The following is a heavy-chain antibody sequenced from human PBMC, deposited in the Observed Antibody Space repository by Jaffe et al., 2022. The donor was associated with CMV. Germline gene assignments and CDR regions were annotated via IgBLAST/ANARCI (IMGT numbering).Heavy chain of an antibody. D-gene: IGHD4-17*01. CDR1: GFTFSSYS. CDR2: ISSSSSYI. Sequence: EVQLVESGGGLVKPGGSLRLSCAASGFTFSSYSMNWVRQTPGKGLEWVSSISSSSSYIYYADSVKGRFTISRDNAKNSLHLQMNSLRAEDTAIYYCACITTVTTSLNMDVWGKGTTVTVSS. CDR3: ACITTVTTSLNMDV. J-gene: IGHJ6*03. V-gene: IGHV3-21*01.